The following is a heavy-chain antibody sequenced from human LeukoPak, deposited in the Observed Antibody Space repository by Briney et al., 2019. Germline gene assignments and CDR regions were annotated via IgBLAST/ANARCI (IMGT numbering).Heavy chain of an antibody. Sequence: ASVKVSCKASGYTFTSYGISWVRQAPGQGLEWMGWISAYNGNTNYTQKLQGRVTMTTDTSTSTAYMELRSLSSEDTAVYYCVAGVLVPIIVDDAFEIWGQGTVVTVSS. CDR1: GYTFTSYG. CDR3: VAGVLVPIIVDDAFEI. CDR2: ISAYNGNT. V-gene: IGHV1-18*01. J-gene: IGHJ3*02. D-gene: IGHD3-22*01.